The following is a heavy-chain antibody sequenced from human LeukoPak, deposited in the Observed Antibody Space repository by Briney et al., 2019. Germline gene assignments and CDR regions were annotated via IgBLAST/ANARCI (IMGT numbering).Heavy chain of an antibody. D-gene: IGHD3-3*01. V-gene: IGHV4-39*07. CDR3: ARDRCYDFWSGYYTGGTFDY. CDR1: GGSISSSSYY. J-gene: IGHJ4*02. Sequence: PSETLSLTCTVSGGSISSSSYYWGWIRQPPGKGLEWIGSIYYSGSTYYNPSLKSRVTISVDTSKNQFSLKLSSVTAADTAVYYCARDRCYDFWSGYYTGGTFDYWGQGTLVTVSS. CDR2: IYYSGST.